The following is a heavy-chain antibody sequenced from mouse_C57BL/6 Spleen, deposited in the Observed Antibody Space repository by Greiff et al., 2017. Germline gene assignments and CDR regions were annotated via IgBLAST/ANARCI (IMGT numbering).Heavy chain of an antibody. Sequence: VQLQQSGPELVKPGASVKMSCKASGYTFTDYNMHWVKQSHGKSLEWIGNINPSNGGTNYNEKFKSKATLTVDKSSSTAYMQLSSLTSEDSAVYYCATWDVGGFAYWGQGTLVTVSA. CDR1: GYTFTDYN. V-gene: IGHV1-18*01. CDR3: ATWDVGGFAY. D-gene: IGHD4-1*01. J-gene: IGHJ3*01. CDR2: INPSNGGT.